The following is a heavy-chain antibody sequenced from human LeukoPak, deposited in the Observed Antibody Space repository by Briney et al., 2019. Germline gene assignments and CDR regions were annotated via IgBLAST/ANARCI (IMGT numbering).Heavy chain of an antibody. CDR3: ARGYSYGSKFDY. CDR1: GFTFSSYG. CDR2: ISGSGGST. Sequence: GGTLRLSCAASGFTFSSYGMSWVRQAPGKGLEWVSAISGSGGSTYYADSVRGGFTISRDNSKSTLYLQMNSLRAEDTAVYYCARGYSYGSKFDYWGQGTLVTVSS. V-gene: IGHV3-23*01. J-gene: IGHJ4*02. D-gene: IGHD5-18*01.